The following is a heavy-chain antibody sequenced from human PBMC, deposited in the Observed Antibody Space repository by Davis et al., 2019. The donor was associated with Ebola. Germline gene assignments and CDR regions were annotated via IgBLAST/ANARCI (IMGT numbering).Heavy chain of an antibody. J-gene: IGHJ4*02. CDR3: ASSPRPLDY. Sequence: PSETLSLTCTVSGGSISSSSYYWGWIRQPPGKGLEWIGYIYYSGSTYYNPSLKSRVTISVDTSKNQFSLKLSSVTAADTAVYYCASSPRPLDYWGQGTLVTVSS. V-gene: IGHV4-39*07. CDR1: GGSISSSSYY. CDR2: IYYSGST.